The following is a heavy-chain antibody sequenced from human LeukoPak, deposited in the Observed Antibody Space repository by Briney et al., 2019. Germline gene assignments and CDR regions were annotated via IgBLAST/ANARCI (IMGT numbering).Heavy chain of an antibody. CDR2: IFHSGTT. CDR1: AYSISRGYY. Sequence: PSETLSLTCALSAYSISRGYYWGCIRQPPGKGLEWIGSIFHSGTTYYNPSLKITLTISVDTSTNLFSLKLSSVTAADTAVYFCERLRGSTIFVLVILHHYTDVWGKGTTVTVSS. CDR3: ERLRGSTIFVLVILHHYTDV. V-gene: IGHV4-38-2*01. J-gene: IGHJ6*03. D-gene: IGHD3/OR15-3a*01.